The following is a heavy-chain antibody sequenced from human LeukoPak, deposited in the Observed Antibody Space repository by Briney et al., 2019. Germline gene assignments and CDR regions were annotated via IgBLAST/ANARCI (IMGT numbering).Heavy chain of an antibody. V-gene: IGHV3-23*01. Sequence: GGSLRLSCAASGFTFSSYAMSWVRQAPGKGLEWVSAISGSGGSTYYADSVKGRFTISRDNSKNTLYLQVNSLRAEDTAVYYCAKDLAGVTVTTSNYYGMDVWGQGTTVTVSS. CDR1: GFTFSSYA. D-gene: IGHD4-17*01. CDR2: ISGSGGST. CDR3: AKDLAGVTVTTSNYYGMDV. J-gene: IGHJ6*02.